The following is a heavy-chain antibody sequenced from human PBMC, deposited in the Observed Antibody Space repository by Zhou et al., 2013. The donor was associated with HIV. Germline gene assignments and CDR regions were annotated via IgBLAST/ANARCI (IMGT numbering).Heavy chain of an antibody. CDR1: GYTFTAYY. V-gene: IGHV1-2*02. D-gene: IGHD1-20*01. Sequence: QVQLVQSGAEVKKPGASVKVSCKASGYTFTAYYIHWVRQAPGQGLEWMGWMAPNSDVTNFAPKLQGRVTMTRDTSISTAYMELSSLRSDDTAVYYCATYGPGYNWMYKWGQGTLVTGLL. CDR2: MAPNSDVT. CDR3: ATYGPGYNWMYK. J-gene: IGHJ4*02.